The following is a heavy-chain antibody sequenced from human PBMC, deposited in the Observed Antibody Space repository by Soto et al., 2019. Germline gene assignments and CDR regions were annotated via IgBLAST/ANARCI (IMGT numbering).Heavy chain of an antibody. CDR1: GYSFTGYA. J-gene: IGHJ4*02. V-gene: IGHV1-3*04. D-gene: IGHD2-2*01. Sequence: QVQLVQSGAEVKKPGASVKVSCKASGYSFTGYAMHWVRQAPGQNLEWLGWIYTGNGNTKYSQKFQGRVTITRDTSGNTSYMEARSLESEDPAVYFCARVKRGRGLYAPDHWGQGTLVTVSS. CDR3: ARVKRGRGLYAPDH. CDR2: IYTGNGNT.